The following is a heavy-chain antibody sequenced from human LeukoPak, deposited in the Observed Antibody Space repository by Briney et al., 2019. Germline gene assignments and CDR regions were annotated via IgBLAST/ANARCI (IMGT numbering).Heavy chain of an antibody. Sequence: PGRSLRLSCAASGFTFRTSGMHWVRQAPGKGLEWVAVISTEGTYKHYAGSVTGRFTISRDNSKNTLYLQMNSLRPEDTAVYYCAKDLSQKYTCDYWGQGTLVIVSS. CDR3: AKDLSQKYTCDY. V-gene: IGHV3-30*18. J-gene: IGHJ4*02. D-gene: IGHD1-1*01. CDR2: ISTEGTYK. CDR1: GFTFRTSG.